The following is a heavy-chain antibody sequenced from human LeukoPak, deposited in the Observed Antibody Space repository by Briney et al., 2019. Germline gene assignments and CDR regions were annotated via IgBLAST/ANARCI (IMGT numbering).Heavy chain of an antibody. D-gene: IGHD4-17*01. CDR3: RTDRYGDYGDYIDY. CDR2: INPNSGGT. J-gene: IGHJ4*02. V-gene: IGHV1-2*02. CDR1: GYTFTGYY. Sequence: ASVKVSCKASGYTFTGYYMHWVRQAPGQGLGWMGGINPNSGGTNYAQKFQGRVTMTRYTSISTAYMELSRLRSDDTAVYYCRTDRYGDYGDYIDYWGQGTLVTVSS.